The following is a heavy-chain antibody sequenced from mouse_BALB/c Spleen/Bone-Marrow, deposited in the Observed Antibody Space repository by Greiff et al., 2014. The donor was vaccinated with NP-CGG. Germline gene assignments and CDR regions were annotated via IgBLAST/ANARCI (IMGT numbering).Heavy chain of an antibody. Sequence: VQLQQSGAELVKPGASVKLSCKASGYTFTSYWMHWVKQRPGQGLEWIGEIDPSDSYTNYNQNFKGKATLTVDKSSSTAYMQLSSPTSEDSAVYYCARWDYYREAMDYWGQGTAVTVSS. D-gene: IGHD2-14*01. V-gene: IGHV1-69*02. CDR2: IDPSDSYT. CDR1: GYTFTSYW. CDR3: ARWDYYREAMDY. J-gene: IGHJ4*01.